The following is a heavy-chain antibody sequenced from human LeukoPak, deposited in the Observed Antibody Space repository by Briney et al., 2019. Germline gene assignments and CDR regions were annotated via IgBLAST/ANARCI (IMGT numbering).Heavy chain of an antibody. Sequence: VASVKVSCKVSGYTLTELSMHWVRQAPGKGLVWMGGFDPEDGETIYAQKFQGRVTMTRDTSTSTVYMELSSLRSEDTAVYYCAREKDGYNAVYYYGMDVWGQGTTVTVSS. CDR1: GYTLTELS. V-gene: IGHV1-24*01. J-gene: IGHJ6*02. D-gene: IGHD5-24*01. CDR2: FDPEDGET. CDR3: AREKDGYNAVYYYGMDV.